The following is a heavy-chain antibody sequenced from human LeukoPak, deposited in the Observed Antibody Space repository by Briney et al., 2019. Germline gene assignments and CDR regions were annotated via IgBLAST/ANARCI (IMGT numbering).Heavy chain of an antibody. CDR2: INPNSGGT. V-gene: IGHV1-2*04. Sequence: GASVKVSCKASGYTFTGYYMHWVRQAPGQGLEWMGRINPNSGGTNYAQKFQGWVTMTRDTSISTAYVEVNRLISDDTAVYYCARDLTSTSNWEFDYWGQGTLVIVSS. D-gene: IGHD1-26*01. CDR3: ARDLTSTSNWEFDY. J-gene: IGHJ4*02. CDR1: GYTFTGYY.